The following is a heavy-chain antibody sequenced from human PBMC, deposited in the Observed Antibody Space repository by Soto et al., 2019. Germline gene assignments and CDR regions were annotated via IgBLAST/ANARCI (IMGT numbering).Heavy chain of an antibody. Sequence: ASVKVSCKASGYTFTSYDINWVRQATGQGLEWMGWMNPNSGNTGYAQKFQGRVTMTRNTSISTAYMELSSLRSEDTAVYYCARDPSGYYSWWFAPWGQGTLVTVSS. CDR1: GYTFTSYD. J-gene: IGHJ5*02. CDR2: MNPNSGNT. D-gene: IGHD3-3*01. V-gene: IGHV1-8*01. CDR3: ARDPSGYYSWWFAP.